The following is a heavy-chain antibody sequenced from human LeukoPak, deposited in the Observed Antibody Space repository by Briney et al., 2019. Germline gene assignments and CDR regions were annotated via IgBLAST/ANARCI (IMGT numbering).Heavy chain of an antibody. D-gene: IGHD6-19*01. J-gene: IGHJ3*02. CDR2: INHRGST. V-gene: IGHV4-34*01. CDR3: ATYSTGFDI. Sequence: SETLSLTCAVYGGSSSDYYWTGIRQPPGKGLEWIGEINHRGSTHYNPSLKSRVTISVDTSKKQFSLKLSSVTAADTAVYYCATYSTGFDIWGQGTVVTVSS. CDR1: GGSSSDYY.